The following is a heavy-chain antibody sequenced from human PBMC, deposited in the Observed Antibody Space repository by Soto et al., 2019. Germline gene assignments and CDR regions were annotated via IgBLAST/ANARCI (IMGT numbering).Heavy chain of an antibody. CDR2: TSYDGGKN. D-gene: IGHD3-10*01. CDR3: ARVESSGAAKYFIDY. Sequence: QVQLVESGGGVVQPGRSLRLSCAASGFTFQNYSMHWVRQAPGKGLEWVAVTSYDGGKNFYADSVEGRFTISRDNSKNTLYLQMNSLRAGDTAIYYCARVESSGAAKYFIDYWGQGTLVTVSS. CDR1: GFTFQNYS. J-gene: IGHJ4*02. V-gene: IGHV3-30*03.